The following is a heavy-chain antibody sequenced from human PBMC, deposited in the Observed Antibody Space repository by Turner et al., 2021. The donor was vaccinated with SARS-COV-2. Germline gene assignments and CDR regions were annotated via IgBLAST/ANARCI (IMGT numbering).Heavy chain of an antibody. CDR1: GITVSSNY. D-gene: IGHD1-26*01. CDR3: ATDLKGGRGP. J-gene: IGHJ5*02. CDR2: IYSGGST. V-gene: IGHV3-66*02. Sequence: EVQLVAPGGGFVQPGGSLTLSCAASGITVSSNYMSWVRQATGKGLEWVSVIYSGGSTYYADSVKGRFTISRDNSKNTLYLQMNSLGAEDTAVYYCATDLKGGRGPWGQGTLVTVSS.